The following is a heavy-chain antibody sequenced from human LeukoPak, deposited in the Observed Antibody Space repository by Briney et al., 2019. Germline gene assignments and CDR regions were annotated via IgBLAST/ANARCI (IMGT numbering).Heavy chain of an antibody. CDR3: AAGQGSTVTSDY. CDR1: GYTFTSYG. CDR2: ISAYNGNT. V-gene: IGHV1-18*01. J-gene: IGHJ4*02. Sequence: ASVKVSCKASGYTFTSYGISWVRQAPGQGLEWMGWISAYNGNTNYAQKLQGRVTMTTDTSTSTAYMELSSLRSEDTAVYYCAAGQGSTVTSDYWGQGTLVTVSS. D-gene: IGHD4-17*01.